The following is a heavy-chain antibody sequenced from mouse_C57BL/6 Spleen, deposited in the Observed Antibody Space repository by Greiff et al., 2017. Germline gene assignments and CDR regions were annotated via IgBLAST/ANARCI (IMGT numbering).Heavy chain of an antibody. D-gene: IGHD4-1*01. CDR3: ARERANWGYFDY. V-gene: IGHV3-6*01. CDR1: GYSITSGYY. CDR2: ISYDGSN. Sequence: EVHLVESGPGLVKPSQSLSLTCSVTGYSITSGYYWNWIRQFPGNKLEWMGYISYDGSNNYNPSLKNRISITRDTSKNQFFLKLNSVTTEDTATYYCARERANWGYFDYWGQGTTLTVSS. J-gene: IGHJ2*01.